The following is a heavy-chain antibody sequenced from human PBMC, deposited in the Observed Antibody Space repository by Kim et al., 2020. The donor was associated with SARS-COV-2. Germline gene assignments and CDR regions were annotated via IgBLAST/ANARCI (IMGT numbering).Heavy chain of an antibody. J-gene: IGHJ4*02. CDR3: ARSPADFDES. CDR2: VYYSGDT. D-gene: IGHD3-9*01. CDR1: GDSVSSSSNN. V-gene: IGHV4-39*01. Sequence: SETLSLTCSVSGDSVSSSSNNWGWIRQPPGKGLEWIGNVYYSGDTYSNPSLRSRVTISVDTSKNQFSLKVNSVTAADTAVYYCARSPADFDESWGQGTLV.